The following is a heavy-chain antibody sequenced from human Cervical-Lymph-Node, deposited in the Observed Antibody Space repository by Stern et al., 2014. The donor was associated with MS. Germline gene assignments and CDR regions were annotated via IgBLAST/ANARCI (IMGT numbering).Heavy chain of an antibody. CDR1: GGSISSYY. Sequence: QLQLQESGPGLVKPSETLSLTCTVSGGSISSYYWSWIRQPPGKGLEWIGYIYYIGTTNYNPSLKSRVTISVDTSKNQFSLRLSSVSVADTAVYYCARHGDTSLVYGGQGTLVTISS. CDR2: IYYIGTT. V-gene: IGHV4-59*08. D-gene: IGHD2-2*01. J-gene: IGHJ4*02. CDR3: ARHGDTSLVY.